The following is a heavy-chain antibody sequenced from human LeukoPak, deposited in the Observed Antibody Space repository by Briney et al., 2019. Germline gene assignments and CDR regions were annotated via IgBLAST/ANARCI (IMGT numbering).Heavy chain of an antibody. V-gene: IGHV1-8*03. D-gene: IGHD4-17*01. Sequence: ASVKVSCKASGYIFNDYDIHWVRQASGQGFEWLGRVIPNSGNTAYAQNFQDRVTITRNSSTDTAYLELSSLRSEDTAVYYCARGDYGDTGTAFDIWGHGTMVIVSS. J-gene: IGHJ3*02. CDR3: ARGDYGDTGTAFDI. CDR1: GYIFNDYD. CDR2: VIPNSGNT.